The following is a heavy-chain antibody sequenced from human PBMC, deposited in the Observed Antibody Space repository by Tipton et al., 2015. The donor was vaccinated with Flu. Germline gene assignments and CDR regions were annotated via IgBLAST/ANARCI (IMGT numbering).Heavy chain of an antibody. CDR2: ISHDGYSK. CDR1: SIFN. Sequence: RSLRLSCKTASIFNAHWVRQAPGKGLEWVAAISHDGYSKYYAASVKGRFTISRDNSEKTLHLEMDSLRTDDTAVYYCVKAEYSSGWCDVFEIWGQGTRVTVSS. CDR3: VKAEYSSGWCDVFEI. J-gene: IGHJ3*02. V-gene: IGHV3-30-3*02. D-gene: IGHD6-19*01.